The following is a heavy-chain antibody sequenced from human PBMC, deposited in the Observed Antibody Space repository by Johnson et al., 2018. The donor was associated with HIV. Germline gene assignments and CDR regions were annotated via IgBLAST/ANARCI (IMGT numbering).Heavy chain of an antibody. V-gene: IGHV3-30*02. Sequence: QVHLVESGGGVVQPGGSLRLSCAASGFTFSNYGMHWVRQAPGKGLEWVAFIRHDGSNKYYADSVKGRFTISRDNSKNTLYLQMHSLRAEDTAVYYCARSYFDWLLLTAFDIWGQGTMVTVSS. CDR3: ARSYFDWLLLTAFDI. J-gene: IGHJ3*02. CDR2: IRHDGSNK. D-gene: IGHD3-9*01. CDR1: GFTFSNYG.